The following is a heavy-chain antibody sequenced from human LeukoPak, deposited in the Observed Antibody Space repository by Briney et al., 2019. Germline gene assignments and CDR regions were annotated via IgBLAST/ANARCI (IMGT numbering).Heavy chain of an antibody. J-gene: IGHJ4*02. Sequence: SVTVSCKACGYTFTGYYMHWVRQAPGQGLDGMGWINPNSGGTNYAQRFQGRVTMNRDTSISTAYMELSRLRSDDTDVYYCARAGLDYYDSSGYYYGYWGQGNLVTVSS. V-gene: IGHV1-2*02. CDR2: INPNSGGT. CDR3: ARAGLDYYDSSGYYYGY. CDR1: GYTFTGYY. D-gene: IGHD3-22*01.